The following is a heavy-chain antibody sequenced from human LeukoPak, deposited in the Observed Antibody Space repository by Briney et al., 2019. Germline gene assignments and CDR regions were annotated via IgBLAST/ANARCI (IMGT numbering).Heavy chain of an antibody. CDR3: AGVTFGGVIVTH. D-gene: IGHD3-16*02. V-gene: IGHV3-7*04. CDR2: IKQDGSEK. Sequence: GGSLRLSCAASGFTFSSYWMSWVRQAPGKGLEWVANIKQDGSEKYYVDSVKGRFTISRDNAKNSMYLQMNSLRAEDTAVYYCAGVTFGGVIVTHWGQGTLVTVSS. J-gene: IGHJ4*02. CDR1: GFTFSSYW.